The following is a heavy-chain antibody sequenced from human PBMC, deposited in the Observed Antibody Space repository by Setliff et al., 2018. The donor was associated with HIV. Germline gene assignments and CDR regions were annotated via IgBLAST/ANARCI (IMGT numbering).Heavy chain of an antibody. V-gene: IGHV4-38-2*01. D-gene: IGHD3-22*01. J-gene: IGHJ3*02. Sequence: SLTCAVSGYSLSSGYFWGWIRQPPGKGLEWIGSIYHSGSTYYNPSLKSRVTISVDTSKNQFSLKLSSATAADTAVYYCASTSRRLGDSSGNEGAFDIWGQGTMVTVSS. CDR2: IYHSGST. CDR3: ASTSRRLGDSSGNEGAFDI. CDR1: GYSLSSGYF.